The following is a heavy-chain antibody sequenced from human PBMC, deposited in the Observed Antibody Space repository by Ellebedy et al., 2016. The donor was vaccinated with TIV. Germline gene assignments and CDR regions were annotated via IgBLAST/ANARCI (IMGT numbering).Heavy chain of an antibody. D-gene: IGHD3-10*01. CDR1: RGSFSDYS. V-gene: IGHV4-34*01. J-gene: IGHJ4*02. Sequence: MPSETLSLTCAVLRGSFSDYSWSWIRQPPGKGLEWIGDVNHRGSTTYNPSLKSRVAISVDTSKNHFSLSLTSVTAADTDVYYCAPLFRGFFDYWGQGTLVTVSS. CDR3: APLFRGFFDY. CDR2: VNHRGST.